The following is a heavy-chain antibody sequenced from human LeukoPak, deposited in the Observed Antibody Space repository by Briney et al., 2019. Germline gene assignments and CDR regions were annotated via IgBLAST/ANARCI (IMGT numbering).Heavy chain of an antibody. CDR2: IYHSGST. J-gene: IGHJ3*02. V-gene: IGHV4-4*02. Sequence: SGTLSLTCAVSGGSISSSDWWSWVRQPPGKGLEWIGEIYHSGSTNYNPSLRSRITISVDKSKNQFSLKLSPVTAADTAVYYCARDRFSGSSYNAFDIWGQGTLVTVSS. D-gene: IGHD1-26*01. CDR1: GGSISSSDW. CDR3: ARDRFSGSSYNAFDI.